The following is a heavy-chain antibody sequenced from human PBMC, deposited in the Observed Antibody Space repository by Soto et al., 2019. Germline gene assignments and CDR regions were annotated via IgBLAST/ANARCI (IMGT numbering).Heavy chain of an antibody. J-gene: IGHJ4*02. V-gene: IGHV4-30-2*01. CDR1: GGSISSGGHS. CDR3: AIGTFLYGPNPHYFDF. CDR2: IFHTGGT. D-gene: IGHD3-10*01. Sequence: QLQLQESGAGLVKPSQTLSLTCTVSGGSISSGGHSWSWIRKPPGKGLEWIGFIFHTGGTYYTPSLLSRLSVSLDLSRNQFSLKLYSVTAADTAIYYCAIGTFLYGPNPHYFDFWGQGSRVTVSS.